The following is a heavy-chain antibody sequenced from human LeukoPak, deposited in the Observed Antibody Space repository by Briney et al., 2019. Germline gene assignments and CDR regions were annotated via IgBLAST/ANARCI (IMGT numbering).Heavy chain of an antibody. CDR3: AKPAASLGLFDY. J-gene: IGHJ4*02. CDR2: ISGSGGST. V-gene: IGHV3-23*01. Sequence: GGSLRLSCAASGFTFSSYAMSWVRQAPGKGLEWVTAISGSGGSTYYADSVKGRFTISRDNSKNTLYLQMSSLRAEDTAVYYCAKPAASLGLFDYWGQGTLVTVSS. D-gene: IGHD2-2*01. CDR1: GFTFSSYA.